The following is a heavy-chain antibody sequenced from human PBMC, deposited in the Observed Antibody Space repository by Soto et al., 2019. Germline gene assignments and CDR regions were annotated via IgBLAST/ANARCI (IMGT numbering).Heavy chain of an antibody. V-gene: IGHV3-30*03. J-gene: IGHJ6*02. CDR3: ATAYYLSDYFYRGMDV. Sequence: QVQLVESGGGVVQPGRSLRLSCAASGFTFSNNGMHWVRQAPGKGLEWVAVTSYDGSNKYYADSVKGRFTISRDNSKSTLYLQMNSLRDEDTAVYYCATAYYLSDYFYRGMDVWGQGTTVTVSS. CDR2: TSYDGSNK. D-gene: IGHD3-10*01. CDR1: GFTFSNNG.